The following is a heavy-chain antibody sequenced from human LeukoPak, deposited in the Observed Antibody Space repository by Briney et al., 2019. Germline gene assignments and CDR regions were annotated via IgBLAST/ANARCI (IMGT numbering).Heavy chain of an antibody. Sequence: SETLSLTCTVSGGSISSSSYYWGWIRQPPGKGLEWIGSIYYSGSTYYNPSLKSRVNISLDPSKNQLSLKLTSVTAADTAVYYCARRRNWLDPWGQGTLVTVSS. J-gene: IGHJ5*02. V-gene: IGHV4-39*07. CDR3: ARRRNWLDP. CDR2: IYYSGST. CDR1: GGSISSSSYY.